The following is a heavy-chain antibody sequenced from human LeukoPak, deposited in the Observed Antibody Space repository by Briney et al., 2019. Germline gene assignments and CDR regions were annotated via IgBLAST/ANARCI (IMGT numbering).Heavy chain of an antibody. CDR1: GDIVSSNSVT. J-gene: IGHJ5*02. CDR3: ARRLTQYDCFDP. Sequence: SQTLSLTCAISGDIVSSNSVTWNWIRQSPSRGLEWLGRTYYRSTWYNDYAVSVRGRITVNHDTSKNQFYLHMNSVTPEDTAVYYCARRLTQYDCFDPWGQGILVTVSS. D-gene: IGHD2-2*01. CDR2: TYYRSTWYN. V-gene: IGHV6-1*01.